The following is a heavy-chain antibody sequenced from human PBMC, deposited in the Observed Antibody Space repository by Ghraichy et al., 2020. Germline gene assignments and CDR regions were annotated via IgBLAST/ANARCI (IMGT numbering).Heavy chain of an antibody. Sequence: SETLSLTCTVSGGSISSYYWSWIRQPPGKGLEWIGYIYYSGSTNYNPSLKSRVTISVDTSKNQFSLKLSSVTAADTAVYYCARGFGGWDDAFDIWGQGTMVTVSS. CDR3: ARGFGGWDDAFDI. CDR1: GGSISSYY. J-gene: IGHJ3*02. V-gene: IGHV4-59*01. CDR2: IYYSGST. D-gene: IGHD6-19*01.